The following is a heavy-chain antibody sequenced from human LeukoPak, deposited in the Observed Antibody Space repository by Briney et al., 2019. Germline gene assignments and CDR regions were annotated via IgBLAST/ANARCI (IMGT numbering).Heavy chain of an antibody. CDR1: GFTFSSYG. D-gene: IGHD6-19*01. V-gene: IGHV3-33*01. CDR3: ARLGSGWSFDF. CDR2: IWYDGSNK. J-gene: IGHJ4*02. Sequence: GRSLRLACAASGFTFSSYGMNWVRQAPGKGLEWVAVIWYDGSNKYYADSVKGRFTISRDNSKNTLSLQMNSLRAEDTAVYYCARLGSGWSFDFWGQGTLVAVSS.